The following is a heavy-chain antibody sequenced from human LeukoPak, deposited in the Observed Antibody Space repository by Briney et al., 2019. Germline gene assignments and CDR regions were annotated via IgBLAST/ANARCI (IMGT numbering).Heavy chain of an antibody. Sequence: ASVKFSCKASGYTFTSYAMNWVRQAPGQGLEWMGWINTNTGNPTYAQGFTGRFVFSLDTSVSTAYLQISSLKAEDTAVYYCARGGFVEMATIWEYYFDYWGQGTLVTVSS. CDR1: GYTFTSYA. V-gene: IGHV7-4-1*02. CDR3: ARGGFVEMATIWEYYFDY. D-gene: IGHD5-24*01. CDR2: INTNTGNP. J-gene: IGHJ4*02.